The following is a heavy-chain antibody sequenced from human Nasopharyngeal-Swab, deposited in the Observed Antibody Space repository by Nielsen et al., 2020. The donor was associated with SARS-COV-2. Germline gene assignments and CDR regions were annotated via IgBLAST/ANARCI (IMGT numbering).Heavy chain of an antibody. D-gene: IGHD2-15*01. Sequence: GESLKISCAASGFTFSSYSMNWVRQAPGKGLEWVSSISSSSSYIYYADPVKGRFTISRDNAKNSLYLQMNSLRADDTAVYYCARLYCSGGSCYSSGGDDYWGQGTLVTVSS. CDR2: ISSSSSYI. CDR1: GFTFSSYS. V-gene: IGHV3-21*04. CDR3: ARLYCSGGSCYSSGGDDY. J-gene: IGHJ4*02.